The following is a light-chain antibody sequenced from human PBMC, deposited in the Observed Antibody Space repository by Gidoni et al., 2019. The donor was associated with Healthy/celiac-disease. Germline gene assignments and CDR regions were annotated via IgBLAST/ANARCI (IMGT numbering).Light chain of an antibody. J-gene: IGLJ2*01. CDR1: KLGDNY. CDR3: QAWDSSTVV. Sequence: SYELTQPLSVSVSPGHTASITCSGDKLGDNYACWYQQTPGQSPVLVIYQDSKRPSVIPERFSGSNSGNTATLTISGTQAMDEADYYCQAWDSSTVVFGGGTKLTVL. V-gene: IGLV3-1*01. CDR2: QDS.